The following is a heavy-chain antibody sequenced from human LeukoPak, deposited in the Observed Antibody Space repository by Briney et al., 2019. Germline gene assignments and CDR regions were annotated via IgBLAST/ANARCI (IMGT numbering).Heavy chain of an antibody. CDR2: ISGSGGST. CDR1: GFTFSSYA. D-gene: IGHD3-10*01. Sequence: GGSLRLSCAASGFTFSSYAMSWVRQAPGKGLEWVSAISGSGGSTYYADSVKGRFTISRDNTKNTLYLQMNSLRAEDTAVYYCARAMVRGVTPLGAFDIWGQGTMVTVSS. V-gene: IGHV3-23*01. J-gene: IGHJ3*02. CDR3: ARAMVRGVTPLGAFDI.